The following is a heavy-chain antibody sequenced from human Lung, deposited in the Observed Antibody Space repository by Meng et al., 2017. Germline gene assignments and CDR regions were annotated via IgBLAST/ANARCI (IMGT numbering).Heavy chain of an antibody. J-gene: IGHJ4*02. CDR2: INHSGST. CDR3: ARGPTTMAHDFDY. CDR1: GGSFSDYY. Sequence: QGLLQQGGAGLLKPSETLSLTCVVSGGSFSDYYWSWIRQPPGKGLEWIGEINHSGSTNYSPSLESRATISVDTSQNNLSLKLSSVTAADSAVYYCARGPTTMAHDFDYWGQGTLVTVSS. D-gene: IGHD4-11*01. V-gene: IGHV4-34*01.